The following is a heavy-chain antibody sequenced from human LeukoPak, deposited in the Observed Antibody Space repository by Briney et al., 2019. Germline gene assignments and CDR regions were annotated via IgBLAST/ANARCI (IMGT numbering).Heavy chain of an antibody. CDR1: XXTXXSXY. CDR2: INPSGGST. Sequence: XKASXXTXXSXYMHWVRQAPGQGLEWMGXINPSGGSTSYAQKFQGRVTMTRDTSTSTVYMELSSLRSEDTAVYYCARDLRGYSYYYGMDVWGQGTTVTVSS. CDR3: ARDLRGYSYYYGMDV. V-gene: IGHV1-46*01. J-gene: IGHJ6*02. D-gene: IGHD5-12*01.